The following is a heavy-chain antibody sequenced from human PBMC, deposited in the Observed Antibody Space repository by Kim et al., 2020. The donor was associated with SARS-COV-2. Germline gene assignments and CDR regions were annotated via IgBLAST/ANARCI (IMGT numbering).Heavy chain of an antibody. CDR1: GGSLSSYY. CDR2: ISYSGST. V-gene: IGHV4-59*01. Sequence: SETLSLTCTVSGGSLSSYYWSWIRQPPGKGLEWIGYISYSGSTNYNPSLKSRVIISVDMSKSQFSLKLSSVTAADTAVYYCARGVPPSYWGQGTLVTVSS. J-gene: IGHJ4*02. CDR3: ARGVPPSY.